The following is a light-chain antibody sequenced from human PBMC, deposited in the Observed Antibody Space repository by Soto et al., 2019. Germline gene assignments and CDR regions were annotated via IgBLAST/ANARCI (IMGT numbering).Light chain of an antibody. CDR2: LEGSGGY. Sequence: QTVVTQSSSASASLGSSVKLTCTLSSGHRSYIIAWHQQQPGKAPRSLMKLEGSGGYNKGSGVPDRFSASSSGADRYLTISNLQSEDEADYYCETWDSNTRVFGGGTKVTVL. CDR3: ETWDSNTRV. V-gene: IGLV4-60*03. CDR1: SGHRSYI. J-gene: IGLJ2*01.